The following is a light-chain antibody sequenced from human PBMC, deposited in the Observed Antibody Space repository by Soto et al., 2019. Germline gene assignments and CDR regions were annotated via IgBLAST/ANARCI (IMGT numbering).Light chain of an antibody. J-gene: IGKJ4*01. Sequence: IQMTQSPSTLSGSVGDRVTITCRASQTISSWLAWYQQKPGRAPKFLIYDASSLEGGVPSRFSGSGSGTEFTLTISNLQPDDFATYYCRQYDNYPLTFGGGTKVDIK. CDR3: RQYDNYPLT. CDR2: DAS. V-gene: IGKV1-5*01. CDR1: QTISSW.